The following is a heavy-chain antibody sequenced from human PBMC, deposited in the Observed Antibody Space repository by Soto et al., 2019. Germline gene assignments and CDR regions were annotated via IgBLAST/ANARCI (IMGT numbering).Heavy chain of an antibody. CDR3: ARAHAYGMDV. J-gene: IGHJ6*01. V-gene: IGHV1-8*01. Sequence: QVQLVQSGAEVKKPGASVKVSCKASGYTFTSYDINWVRQATGQGLEWMGWMNPNSGNTGYAQKSQGRVTMTPHTSISTAYVQRSSLRSEETAVYYCARAHAYGMDVWGQGTTVTVSS. CDR2: MNPNSGNT. CDR1: GYTFTSYD.